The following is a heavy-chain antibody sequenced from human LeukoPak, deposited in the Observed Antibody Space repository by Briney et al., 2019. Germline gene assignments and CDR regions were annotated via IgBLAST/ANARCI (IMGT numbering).Heavy chain of an antibody. D-gene: IGHD6-19*01. V-gene: IGHV1-2*02. Sequence: GASVSVSCKASGYTFTVYYMHWVRRAPGQGLEWMGWINPNSGGTNYAQKFQGRVTITRDTSISTAYMELSRLRSDDTAVYYCARVPWLGISFRWFDPWGQGTLVTVSS. CDR3: ARVPWLGISFRWFDP. J-gene: IGHJ5*02. CDR1: GYTFTVYY. CDR2: INPNSGGT.